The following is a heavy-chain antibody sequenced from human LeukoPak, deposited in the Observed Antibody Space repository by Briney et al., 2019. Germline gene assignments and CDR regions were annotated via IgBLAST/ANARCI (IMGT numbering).Heavy chain of an antibody. CDR3: ARGYDSSGYYPG. J-gene: IGHJ4*02. CDR1: GYTFTGYY. Sequence: ASVKVSCKASGYTFTGYYMHWVRQAPGQGLEWMGWINPNSGGTNYAQKFQGRVTMTRDTSISTAYMELSRLRSDDTAVYYSARGYDSSGYYPGWGQGTLVTVSS. D-gene: IGHD3-22*01. CDR2: INPNSGGT. V-gene: IGHV1-2*02.